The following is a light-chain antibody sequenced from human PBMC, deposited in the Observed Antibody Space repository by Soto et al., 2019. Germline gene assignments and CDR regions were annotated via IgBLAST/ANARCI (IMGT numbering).Light chain of an antibody. V-gene: IGKV1-5*03. CDR3: QQYITYSRT. Sequence: DIQMTQSPSTLSASVGDRVTITCRASQSISPWLAWYQQRPGKAPKVLMYTTSTLQAGVPSRFSGSGYGTEFNLTISSLQPDDFATYYCQQYITYSRTFGQGTKVEI. CDR1: QSISPW. CDR2: TTS. J-gene: IGKJ1*01.